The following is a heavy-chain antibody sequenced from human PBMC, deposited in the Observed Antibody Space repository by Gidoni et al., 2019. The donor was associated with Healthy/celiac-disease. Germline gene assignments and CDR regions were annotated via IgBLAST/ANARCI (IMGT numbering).Heavy chain of an antibody. CDR2: ISGSGGST. D-gene: IGHD3-3*01. CDR3: AKDLTVNIYDY. Sequence: EVQLLDSGGGLVQPGASLRLSCAASGFTFSSYAMSWVRQAPGKGLEWVSAISGSGGSTYYAASAKGRFTISRDNSKNTLYLQMNSLRAEDTAVYYCAKDLTVNIYDYWGQGTLVTVSS. CDR1: GFTFSSYA. V-gene: IGHV3-23*01. J-gene: IGHJ4*02.